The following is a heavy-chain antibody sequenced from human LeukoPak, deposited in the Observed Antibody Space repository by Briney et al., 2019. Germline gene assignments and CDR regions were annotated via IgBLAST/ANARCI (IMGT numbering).Heavy chain of an antibody. Sequence: GGSLRLSCGSSGFTFSTHWMIWVRQAPGKGLEWVAKIKQAGGENYYVDSVMGRFTISRDNAKNSVYLQMNSPRAEDTAVYYCASGRAAHLFDYWGQGTLVTVS. V-gene: IGHV3-7*01. D-gene: IGHD6-6*01. CDR2: IKQAGGEN. J-gene: IGHJ4*02. CDR1: GFTFSTHW. CDR3: ASGRAAHLFDY.